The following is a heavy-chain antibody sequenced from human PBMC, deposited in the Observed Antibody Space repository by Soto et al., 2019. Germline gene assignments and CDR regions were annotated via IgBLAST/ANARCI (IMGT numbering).Heavy chain of an antibody. CDR1: GYSISRGCY. CDR3: ARGLYYYDRSGYSPDY. J-gene: IGHJ4*02. V-gene: IGHV4-38-2*01. D-gene: IGHD3-22*01. Sequence: PSETLSLTCAVSGYSISRGCYWGWIRQPPGKGLEWIATIYHSGTTYSNPSLKSRVTISVDTSKNQFSLKLSSVTAADTAVYYCARGLYYYDRSGYSPDYWGLGTLVTVSS. CDR2: IYHSGTT.